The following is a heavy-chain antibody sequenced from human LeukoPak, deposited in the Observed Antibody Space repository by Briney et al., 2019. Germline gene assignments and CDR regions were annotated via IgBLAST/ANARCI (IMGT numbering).Heavy chain of an antibody. J-gene: IGHJ3*02. V-gene: IGHV1-8*01. Sequence: ASVKVSCKASGYTFTSYDINWVRHATGQGLEWMGWMNPNSGNTGYAQKFQGRVTMTRNTSISTAYMELSSLRSEDTAVYYCARTTHSSSWSGVFGDAFDIWGQGTMVTVSS. D-gene: IGHD6-13*01. CDR1: GYTFTSYD. CDR2: MNPNSGNT. CDR3: ARTTHSSSWSGVFGDAFDI.